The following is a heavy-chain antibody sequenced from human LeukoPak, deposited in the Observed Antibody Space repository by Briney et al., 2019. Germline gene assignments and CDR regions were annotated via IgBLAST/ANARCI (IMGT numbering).Heavy chain of an antibody. D-gene: IGHD3-3*01. Sequence: ASVKVSCKASGYTFTSYYMHWVRQAPGQGLEWMGIINPSGGSTSYAQKFQGRVTMTRDTSTSTVYMELSSLRSEDTAVYYCARGRGAITIFGVVRTGWFDPWGQGTLVTVSS. J-gene: IGHJ5*02. CDR3: ARGRGAITIFGVVRTGWFDP. V-gene: IGHV1-46*01. CDR1: GYTFTSYY. CDR2: INPSGGST.